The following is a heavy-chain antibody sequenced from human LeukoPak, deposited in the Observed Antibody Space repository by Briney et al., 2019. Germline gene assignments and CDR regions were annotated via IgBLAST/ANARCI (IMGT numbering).Heavy chain of an antibody. V-gene: IGHV5-51*01. J-gene: IGHJ3*02. CDR3: ASGPFRAFDI. CDR2: IYPGDSDT. CDR1: GYSFTNYW. Sequence: GASLQISCKGSGYSFTNYWIGWVRQMPGKGLEWMGIIYPGDSDTRYSPSLQGQVTISADKSISTAYLQWSSLKASDTAMYYCASGPFRAFDIWGQGTMVTVSS.